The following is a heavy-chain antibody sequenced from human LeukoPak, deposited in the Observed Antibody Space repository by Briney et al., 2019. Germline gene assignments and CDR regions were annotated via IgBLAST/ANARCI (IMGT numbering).Heavy chain of an antibody. Sequence: PGRSLRLSCAASGFIFSSYAVLWVRQAPGKGLEWVATISYDGSNKYYADSVKGRFTISRDNSKNTLYLQMNSLRAEDTAVYYCARSISRGYDSSGNYYGPDAFDIWGQGTMVTVSS. CDR2: ISYDGSNK. CDR1: GFIFSSYA. V-gene: IGHV3-30-3*01. CDR3: ARSISRGYDSSGNYYGPDAFDI. J-gene: IGHJ3*02. D-gene: IGHD3-22*01.